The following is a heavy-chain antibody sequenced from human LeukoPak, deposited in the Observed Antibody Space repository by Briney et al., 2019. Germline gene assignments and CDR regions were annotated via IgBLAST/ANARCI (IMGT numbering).Heavy chain of an antibody. CDR2: IYYSGST. Sequence: PSETLSLTCTVSGGSIGSYSWNWIRQPPGKGLEWIGYIYYSGSTNYNPSLKSRVTISVDTSKNQFSLKLSSVTAADTAVYYCARVGDYYFDYWGQGSLVTVSS. CDR3: ARVGDYYFDY. J-gene: IGHJ4*02. D-gene: IGHD3-16*01. CDR1: GGSIGSYS. V-gene: IGHV4-59*01.